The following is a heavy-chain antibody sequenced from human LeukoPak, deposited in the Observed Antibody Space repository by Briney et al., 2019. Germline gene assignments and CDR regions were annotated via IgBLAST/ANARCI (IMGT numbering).Heavy chain of an antibody. CDR3: AREDSHSSSWYY. Sequence: SETLSLTCTVSGGSISSSSYYWGWIRQPPGKGLEWIGSIYYSGSTYYNPSLKSRVTISVDTSKNQFSLKLSSVTAADTAVYYCAREDSHSSSWYYWGQGTLVTVSP. J-gene: IGHJ4*02. V-gene: IGHV4-39*07. CDR1: GGSISSSSYY. CDR2: IYYSGST. D-gene: IGHD6-13*01.